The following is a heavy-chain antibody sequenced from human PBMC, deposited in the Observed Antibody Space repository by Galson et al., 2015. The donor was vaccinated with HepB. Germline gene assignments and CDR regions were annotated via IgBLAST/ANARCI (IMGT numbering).Heavy chain of an antibody. J-gene: IGHJ6*02. V-gene: IGHV3-21*06. CDR3: ARDRTYDHGFYYYGMDV. CDR2: ISSGSSYI. D-gene: IGHD4-17*01. CDR1: GFIFSAYN. Sequence: SLRLSCAASGFIFSAYNMNWVRQAPGKGLEWVSSISSGSSYIYYPDSLKGRFTISRDNAKNSLYLQMSSLRAEDTAVYYCARDRTYDHGFYYYGMDVWGQGTTVTVSS.